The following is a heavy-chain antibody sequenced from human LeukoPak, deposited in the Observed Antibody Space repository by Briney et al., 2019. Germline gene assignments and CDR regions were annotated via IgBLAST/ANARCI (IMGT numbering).Heavy chain of an antibody. D-gene: IGHD1-14*01. CDR2: ISYDGSNK. CDR3: ARPGTTRRYYFYYMDV. CDR1: GFSFSSYA. J-gene: IGHJ6*03. V-gene: IGHV3-30*15. Sequence: PGRSLRLSCAASGFSFSSYAMHWVRQAPGKGLEWVAVISYDGSNKFYADSVRGRFTISRDNSKNTLYLQMSSLRPEDTAVYYCARPGTTRRYYFYYMDVWGKGTTVTVSS.